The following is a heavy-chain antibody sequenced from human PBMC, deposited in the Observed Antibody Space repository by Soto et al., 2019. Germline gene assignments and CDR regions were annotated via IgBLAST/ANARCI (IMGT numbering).Heavy chain of an antibody. J-gene: IGHJ6*02. V-gene: IGHV4-59*01. CDR3: ARSIPDSRGGGMDV. CDR2: ISDIGST. Sequence: SETLSLTCTVSGGSITSYYWTWIRQPPGQGLEWIGYISDIGSTSYNPSLTSRVTMLVDMSKKQFSLKLSSVTEADSAVYFCARSIPDSRGGGMDVWGQGATVTVSS. CDR1: GGSITSYY. D-gene: IGHD3-10*01.